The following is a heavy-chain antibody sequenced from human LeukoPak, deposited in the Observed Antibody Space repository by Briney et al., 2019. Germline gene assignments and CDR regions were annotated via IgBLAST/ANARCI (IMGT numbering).Heavy chain of an antibody. CDR3: ARYYYDSSGYSYFDY. CDR1: GGSFSSYY. J-gene: IGHJ4*02. D-gene: IGHD3-22*01. V-gene: IGHV4-59*08. CDR2: IYYSGST. Sequence: SETLSLTCAVYGGSFSSYYWSWIRQPPGKGLEWIGYIYYSGSTNYNPSLKSRVTISVDTSKNQFSLKLSSVTAADTAVYYCARYYYDSSGYSYFDYWGQGTLVTVSS.